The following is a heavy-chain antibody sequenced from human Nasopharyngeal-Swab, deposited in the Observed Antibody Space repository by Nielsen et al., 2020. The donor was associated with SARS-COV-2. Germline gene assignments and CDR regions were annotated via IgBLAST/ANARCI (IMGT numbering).Heavy chain of an antibody. Sequence: GESLKISCAASGFAFGHSGMHWVRQAPGKGLEWVAATSFDEKRKDYAVSVKGRFTVSRDNSRNTLYLQMDSLTPEDTAVYYCARDHGGGYTYSFFDYWGQGTLVTVSS. CDR2: TSFDEKRK. J-gene: IGHJ4*02. D-gene: IGHD5-18*01. CDR1: GFAFGHSG. CDR3: ARDHGGGYTYSFFDY. V-gene: IGHV3-30*03.